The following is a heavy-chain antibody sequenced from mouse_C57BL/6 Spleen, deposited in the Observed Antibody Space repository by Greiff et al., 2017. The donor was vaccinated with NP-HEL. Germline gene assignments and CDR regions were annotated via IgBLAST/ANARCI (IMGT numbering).Heavy chain of an antibody. V-gene: IGHV5-16*01. CDR3: ARDLEYDGLFDY. CDR1: GFTFSDYY. Sequence: EVMLVESEGGLVQPGSSMKLSCTASGFTFSDYYMAWVRQVPEKGLEWVANINYDGSSTYYLDSLKSRFIISRDNAKNILYLQMSSLKSEDTATYYCARDLEYDGLFDYWGQGTTLTVSS. J-gene: IGHJ2*01. D-gene: IGHD2-14*01. CDR2: INYDGSST.